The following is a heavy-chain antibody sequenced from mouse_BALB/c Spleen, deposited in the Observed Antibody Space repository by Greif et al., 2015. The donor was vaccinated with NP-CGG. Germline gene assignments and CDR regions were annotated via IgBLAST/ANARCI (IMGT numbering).Heavy chain of an antibody. D-gene: IGHD2-4*01. CDR2: ISYDGSN. Sequence: VQLQQSGPGLVKPSQSLSLTCSVTGYSITSGYYWNWIRQFPGNKLEWMGYISYDGSNNYNPSLKNRISITRDTSKNQFFLKLNSVTTEDTATYYCARPYYDYDDYYAMDYWGQGTSVTVSS. J-gene: IGHJ4*01. CDR3: ARPYYDYDDYYAMDY. V-gene: IGHV3-6*02. CDR1: GYSITSGYY.